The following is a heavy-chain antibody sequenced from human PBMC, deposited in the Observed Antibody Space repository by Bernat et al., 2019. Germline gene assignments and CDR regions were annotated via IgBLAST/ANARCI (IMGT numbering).Heavy chain of an antibody. Sequence: QVQLVESGGGLVKPGGSLRLSSAASGFTFSDYYMSWIRQAPGKGLEWVSYISSSSSYTNYADSVKGRFTISRDNAKNSLYLQMNSLRAEDTAVYYCARGGIVVVTSPDYWGQGTLVTVSS. D-gene: IGHD3-22*01. V-gene: IGHV3-11*05. J-gene: IGHJ4*02. CDR2: ISSSSSYT. CDR1: GFTFSDYY. CDR3: ARGGIVVVTSPDY.